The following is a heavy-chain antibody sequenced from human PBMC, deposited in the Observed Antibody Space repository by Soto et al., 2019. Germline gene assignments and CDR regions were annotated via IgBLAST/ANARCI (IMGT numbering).Heavy chain of an antibody. V-gene: IGHV3-23*01. CDR1: GFTFSSYA. D-gene: IGHD3-3*01. CDR3: AKVQYYDFWSGYYSAAFDI. J-gene: IGHJ3*02. CDR2: ISGSGGST. Sequence: GGSLRLSCAASGFTFSSYAMSWVRQAPGKGLEWVSAISGSGGSTYYADSVKGRFTISRDNSKNTLYLQMNSLRAEDTAVYYCAKVQYYDFWSGYYSAAFDIWGQGTMVTVSS.